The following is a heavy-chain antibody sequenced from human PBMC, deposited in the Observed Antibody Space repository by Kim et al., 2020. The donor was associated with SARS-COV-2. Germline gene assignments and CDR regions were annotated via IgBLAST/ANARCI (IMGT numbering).Heavy chain of an antibody. CDR1: GGSISSGGYY. CDR2: IYYSGST. Sequence: SETLSLTCTVSGGSISSGGYYWSWIRQHPGKGLEWIGYIYYSGSTYYNPSLKSRVTISVDTSKNQFSLKLSSVTAADTAVYYCAGGGGYSYGFDVFGYWGQGTLVTVSS. D-gene: IGHD5-18*01. V-gene: IGHV4-31*03. J-gene: IGHJ4*02. CDR3: AGGGGYSYGFDVFGY.